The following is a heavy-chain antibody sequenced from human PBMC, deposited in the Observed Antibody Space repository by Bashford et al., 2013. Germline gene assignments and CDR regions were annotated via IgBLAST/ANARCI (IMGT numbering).Heavy chain of an antibody. V-gene: IGHV3-21*01. CDR1: GFTFNTYT. Sequence: GGSLRLSCAASGFTFNTYTMNWVRQAPGKGLEWVSSIGTSSSYKYYADSVKGRFTISRDNAKNSLDLQMNSLRAEDTAVYYCARHCSSNNCYDYGMDVWGQGTTVTVSS. CDR3: ARHCSSNNCYDYGMDV. CDR2: IGTSSSYK. D-gene: IGHD2-2*01. J-gene: IGHJ6*02.